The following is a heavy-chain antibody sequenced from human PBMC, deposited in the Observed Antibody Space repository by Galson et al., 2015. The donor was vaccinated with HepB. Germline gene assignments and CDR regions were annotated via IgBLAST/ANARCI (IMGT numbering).Heavy chain of an antibody. V-gene: IGHV1-18*01. CDR2: ISAYNGNT. CDR1: GSTLTSYG. J-gene: IGHJ3*02. D-gene: IGHD1-26*01. Sequence: SVTVSCKASGSTLTSYGISWVRQAPGQGLEWMGWISAYNGNTNYAQKLQGRVTMTTDTSTSTAYMELRSLRSDDTAVYYCARDVKWELRGDAFDIWGQGTMVTVSS. CDR3: ARDVKWELRGDAFDI.